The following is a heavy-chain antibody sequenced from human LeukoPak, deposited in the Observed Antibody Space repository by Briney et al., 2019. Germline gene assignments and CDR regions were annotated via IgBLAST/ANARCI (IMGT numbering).Heavy chain of an antibody. CDR3: ARGDFWSGYYCNFDY. CDR2: IKQDGSEK. D-gene: IGHD3-3*01. Sequence: PGGSLRLSCAASGLTFSSYWMSWVRQAPGKGLEWVANIKQDGSEKYYVDSVKGRFTISRDNAKNSLYLQMNSLRAEDTAVYYCARGDFWSGYYCNFDYWGQGTLVTVSS. V-gene: IGHV3-7*01. CDR1: GLTFSSYW. J-gene: IGHJ4*02.